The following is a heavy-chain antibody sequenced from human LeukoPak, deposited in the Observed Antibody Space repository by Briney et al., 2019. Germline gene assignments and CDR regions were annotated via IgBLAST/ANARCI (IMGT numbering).Heavy chain of an antibody. CDR1: GFTFSSYA. D-gene: IGHD6-13*01. Sequence: GGSLRLSCAASGFTFSSYAMSWVRQAPGTGLEWVSAISGSGGSTYYADSVKGRFTISRDNSKNTLYLQMNSLRAEDTAVYYCAKDGRQLVELDYWGQGTLVTVSS. CDR2: ISGSGGST. CDR3: AKDGRQLVELDY. V-gene: IGHV3-23*01. J-gene: IGHJ4*02.